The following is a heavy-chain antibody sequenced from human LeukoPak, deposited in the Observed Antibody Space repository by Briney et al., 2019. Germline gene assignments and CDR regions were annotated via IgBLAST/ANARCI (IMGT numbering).Heavy chain of an antibody. CDR2: ISSGSTYI. J-gene: IGHJ5*01. CDR1: GFTFSNYA. D-gene: IGHD2-21*01. V-gene: IGHV3-21*01. CDR3: ARDGGAGPQRDGWFDS. Sequence: GGSLRLSCAASGFTFSNYAMHWVRQAPGKGLEWVSSISSGSTYIYVADSLKGRFTVSRDNAEKSLYLQMNSLRAEDTAVYYCARDGGAGPQRDGWFDSWGQGTLVTVSS.